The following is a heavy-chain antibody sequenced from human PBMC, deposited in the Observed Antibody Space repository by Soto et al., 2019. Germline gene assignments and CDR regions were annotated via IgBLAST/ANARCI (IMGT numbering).Heavy chain of an antibody. CDR2: IYYSGST. D-gene: IGHD3-3*01. Sequence: SETLSLTCTVSGGSISSYYWSWIRQPPGKGLEWIGYIYYSGSTNYNPSLKSRVTISVDTSKNQFSLKLSAVTAADTAVYYCARVSPDTDFWSGYYTGILFDPWGQGTLVTVSS. V-gene: IGHV4-59*01. CDR3: ARVSPDTDFWSGYYTGILFDP. CDR1: GGSISSYY. J-gene: IGHJ5*02.